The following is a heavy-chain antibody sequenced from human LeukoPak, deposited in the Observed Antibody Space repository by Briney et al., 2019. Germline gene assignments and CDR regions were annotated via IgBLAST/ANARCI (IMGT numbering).Heavy chain of an antibody. CDR2: IYYSGST. CDR3: AREIRGYSGYDSGTFDY. J-gene: IGHJ4*02. Sequence: SETLSLTCTVSGGSISSYYWSWIRQPPGKGLEWIGYIYYSGSTNYNPSLKSRVTISVDTSKNQFSLKLSSVTAADTAVYYCAREIRGYSGYDSGTFDYWGQGTLVTVSS. V-gene: IGHV4-59*01. CDR1: GGSISSYY. D-gene: IGHD5-12*01.